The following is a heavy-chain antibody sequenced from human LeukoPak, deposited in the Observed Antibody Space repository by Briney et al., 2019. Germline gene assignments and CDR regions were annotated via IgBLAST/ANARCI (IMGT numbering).Heavy chain of an antibody. CDR1: GGSISSGSYC. CDR2: IHASGST. V-gene: IGHV4-61*09. CDR3: ARECVVQGLRWFDP. D-gene: IGHD3-10*01. J-gene: IGHJ5*02. Sequence: PSETLSLTCTVSGGSISSGSYCWSWIRQPAGKGLEWIGHIHASGSTNYNPSLKSRVTMSVDTSKNQFSLKLSSVTAADTAVYYCARECVVQGLRWFDPWGQGTLVTVSS.